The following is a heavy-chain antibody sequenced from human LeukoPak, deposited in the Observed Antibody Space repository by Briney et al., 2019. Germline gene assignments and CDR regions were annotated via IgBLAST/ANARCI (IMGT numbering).Heavy chain of an antibody. D-gene: IGHD5-18*01. V-gene: IGHV1-46*01. CDR3: ARPGLGYSYGYPYH. CDR2: INPNSRST. CDR1: GYTFITYY. J-gene: IGHJ5*02. Sequence: ASVKVSCKASGYTFITYYMHWVRQAPGQGLEWMGIINPNSRSTLYAQKFQGRVTMTSDTSTSTVYMGLSSLRSEDTAVYYCARPGLGYSYGYPYHWGQGTLVTVSS.